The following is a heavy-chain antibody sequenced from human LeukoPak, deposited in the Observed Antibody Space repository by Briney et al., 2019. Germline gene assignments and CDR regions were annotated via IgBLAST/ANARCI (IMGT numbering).Heavy chain of an antibody. CDR3: ARQAGTYYDILTGYYLPIYWFDP. J-gene: IGHJ5*02. CDR1: GGSISRYY. CDR2: IYYSGST. D-gene: IGHD3-9*01. V-gene: IGHV4-59*08. Sequence: SETLSLTCTVSGGSISRYYWSWIRQPPGKGLEWIGYIYYSGSTNYNPSLKSRVTISVDTSKNQFSLKLSSVTAADTAVYYCARQAGTYYDILTGYYLPIYWFDPWGQGTLVTVSS.